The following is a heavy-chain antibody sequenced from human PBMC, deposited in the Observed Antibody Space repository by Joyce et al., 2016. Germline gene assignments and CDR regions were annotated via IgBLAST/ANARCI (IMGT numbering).Heavy chain of an antibody. V-gene: IGHV3-48*01. J-gene: IGHJ6*03. CDR3: ARATSYYFYYYMDV. Sequence: EVQLVESGGGLVQPGGSLRLSCAASGFNFNTYSMNWFRQAPGKGLEWVSYSSLSSNTIYYVDSVKGRFTISRDNAKNSLYLQMNSLRAEDTAVYFCARATSYYFYYYMDVWGKGTTVTVSS. CDR2: SSLSSNTI. CDR1: GFNFNTYS.